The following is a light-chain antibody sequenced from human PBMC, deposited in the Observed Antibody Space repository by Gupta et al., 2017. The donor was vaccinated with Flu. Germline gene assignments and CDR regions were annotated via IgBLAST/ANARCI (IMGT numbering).Light chain of an antibody. J-gene: IGLJ3*02. V-gene: IGLV3-25*02. Sequence: SYQLTQPLAASVSLGQTATIPCSGSALAKQYVYWYRQRPGQAPVLLIYKDTERASGIPDRVSGSSSGTRVTLTIRGVQTEDEADYYCQSADITGASRVFGGGT. CDR1: ALAKQY. CDR3: QSADITGASRV. CDR2: KDT.